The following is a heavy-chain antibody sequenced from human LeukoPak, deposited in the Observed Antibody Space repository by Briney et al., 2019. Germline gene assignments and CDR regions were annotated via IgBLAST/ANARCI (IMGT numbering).Heavy chain of an antibody. J-gene: IGHJ4*02. CDR3: AREISIAAAAYFDY. CDR1: GGSISSGGYS. CDR2: IYHSGST. D-gene: IGHD6-13*01. V-gene: IGHV4-30-2*01. Sequence: SQTLSLTCAVSGGSISSGGYSWSWIRQPPGKGLEWFGYIYHSGSTYYNPSLKSRVTISVDRSKNQFSLKLSSVTAADTAVYYCAREISIAAAAYFDYWGQGTLVTVSS.